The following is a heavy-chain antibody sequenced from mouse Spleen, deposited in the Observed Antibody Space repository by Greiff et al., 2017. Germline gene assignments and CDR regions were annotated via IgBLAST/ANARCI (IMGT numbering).Heavy chain of an antibody. CDR3: ARAYYRYDVDY. J-gene: IGHJ2*01. V-gene: IGHV3-6*01. CDR2: ISYDGSN. D-gene: IGHD2-14*01. CDR1: GYSITSGYY. Sequence: ESGPGLVKPSQSLSLTCSVTGYSITSGYYWNWIRQFPGNKLEWMGYISYDGSNNYNPSLKNRISITRDTSKNQFFLKLNSVTTEDTATYYCARAYYRYDVDYWGQGTTLTVSS.